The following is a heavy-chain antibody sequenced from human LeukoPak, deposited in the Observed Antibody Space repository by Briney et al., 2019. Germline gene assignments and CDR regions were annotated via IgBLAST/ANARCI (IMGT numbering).Heavy chain of an antibody. J-gene: IGHJ5*02. CDR1: GYTFTGYY. CDR3: ARDSYYYGSGSLNWFDP. D-gene: IGHD3-10*01. V-gene: IGHV1-2*04. Sequence: GASVKVSCKASGYTFTGYYMHWVRQAPGQGLEWMGWINPNSGGTNYAQKFQGWVTMTRDTSISTAYMELSRLRSDDTAVYYCARDSYYYGSGSLNWFDPWGQGTLVTVSS. CDR2: INPNSGGT.